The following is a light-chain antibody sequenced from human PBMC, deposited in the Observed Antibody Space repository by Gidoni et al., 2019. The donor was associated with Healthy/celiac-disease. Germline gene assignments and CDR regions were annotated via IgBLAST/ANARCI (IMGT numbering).Light chain of an antibody. V-gene: IGKV2-28*01. CDR2: LGS. CDR1: QSLLHSNGYNY. J-gene: IGKJ4*01. Sequence: DIVMTQSPLSLPVTPGEPASISCRSSQSLLHSNGYNYLDWYLQKPGQSPQLLIYLGSNRASGVPDRFSGSGSGTDFTLKISRVEAEDVGVYYCMQARLPLTFGGGTKVEIK. CDR3: MQARLPLT.